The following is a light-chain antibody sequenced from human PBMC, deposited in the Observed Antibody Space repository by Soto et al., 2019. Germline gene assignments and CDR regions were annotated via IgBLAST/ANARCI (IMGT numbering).Light chain of an antibody. J-gene: IGKJ5*01. CDR2: GAS. CDR3: QQYGSSPIT. Sequence: EIEMTQSPPNLAVSPEEIARLCRSASQSFSSSYLAWYQQKPGQAPRLLIYGASSRATGIPDRFSGSGCGTDFTLTMSRLEPEDFAVYYCQQYGSSPITVGQGTQGDIK. CDR1: QSFSSSY. V-gene: IGKV3-20*01.